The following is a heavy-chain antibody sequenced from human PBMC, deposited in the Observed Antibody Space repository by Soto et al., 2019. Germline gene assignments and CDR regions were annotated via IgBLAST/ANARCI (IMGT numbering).Heavy chain of an antibody. CDR3: ARTVGAAYYFDF. CDR1: GDSMSKYY. CDR2: IYTSGST. V-gene: IGHV4-4*07. Sequence: QVQLQESGPGLVKPSETLSLTCTVSGDSMSKYYWSWIRQPAGKGLEWIGRIYTSGSTNYNPSLKSRFNMSIDTSNNHFSLNLKSVTAADAAVYYCARTVGAAYYFDFWGQGALVTVSS. J-gene: IGHJ4*02. D-gene: IGHD1-26*01.